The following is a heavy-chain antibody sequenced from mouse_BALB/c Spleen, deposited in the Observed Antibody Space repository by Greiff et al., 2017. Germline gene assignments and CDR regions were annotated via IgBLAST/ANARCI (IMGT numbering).Heavy chain of an antibody. CDR1: GFTFTDYY. J-gene: IGHJ1*01. CDR3: ARVLKGYWYFDV. V-gene: IGHV7-3*02. CDR2: IRNKANGYTT. Sequence: EVMLVESGGGLVQPGGSLRLSCATSGFTFTDYYMSWVRQPPGKALEWLGFIRNKANGYTTEYSASVKGRFTISRDNSQSILYLQMNTLRAEDSATYYCARVLKGYWYFDVWGAGTTVTVSS.